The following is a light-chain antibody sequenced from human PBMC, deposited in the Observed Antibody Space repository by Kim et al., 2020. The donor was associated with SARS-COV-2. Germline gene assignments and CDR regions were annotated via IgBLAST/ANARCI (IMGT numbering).Light chain of an antibody. V-gene: IGKV1-39*01. CDR1: QRISSY. J-gene: IGKJ4*01. CDR2: AAS. Sequence: DIQMTQSPSSLSASVGDRVTITCRASQRISSYLNWYQQQPGKAPKLLIYAASSLQSGVPSRFGGSGSGTDFTLTISSLQPEDFATYYCQQSFTTPLLTFGGGTKVDIK. CDR3: QQSFTTPLLT.